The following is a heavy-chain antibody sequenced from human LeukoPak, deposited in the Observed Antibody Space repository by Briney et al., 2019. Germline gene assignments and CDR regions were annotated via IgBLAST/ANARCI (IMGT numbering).Heavy chain of an antibody. CDR3: ARDFATWYFDY. V-gene: IGHV1-18*01. CDR1: GYTFSSYH. D-gene: IGHD2-15*01. CDR2: ISTYDGNT. J-gene: IGHJ4*02. Sequence: GASVKVSCKASGYTFSSYHVRWVRQAPGQGLEWMGWISTYDGNTNYAQNFQGRVAMTTDTSTSTAYMELRSLRSDDTAVYYCARDFATWYFDYWGQGTLVTVSS.